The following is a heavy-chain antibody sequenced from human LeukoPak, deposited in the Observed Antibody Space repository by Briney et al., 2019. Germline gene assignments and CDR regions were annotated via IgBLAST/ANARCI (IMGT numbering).Heavy chain of an antibody. CDR2: MNPNSGNT. V-gene: IGHV1-8*03. J-gene: IGHJ6*03. Sequence: ASVQVSCKTSGYTFTIYYINWVRQATGQGLEWMGWMNPNSGNTGYAQKFQGRVTITRNTSISTAYMELSSLRSEDTAVYYCARGGSTMIVAMNYYYYMDVWGKGTTVTVSS. CDR3: ARGGSTMIVAMNYYYYMDV. CDR1: GYTFTIYY. D-gene: IGHD3-22*01.